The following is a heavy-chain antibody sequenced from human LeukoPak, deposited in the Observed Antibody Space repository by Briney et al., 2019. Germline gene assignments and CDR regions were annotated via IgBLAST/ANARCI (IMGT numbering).Heavy chain of an antibody. Sequence: SETLSLTCTVSGASISSSSHYWGWIRQSPGKGLEWIGSAYDRGNTYYNPSLKSRVTISIDTSKNQFSLKLNSVTAADTAVYYCAREFGSWYEEGPYYFDYWGQGTLVTVSS. CDR1: GASISSSSHY. D-gene: IGHD6-13*01. CDR3: AREFGSWYEEGPYYFDY. V-gene: IGHV4-39*07. J-gene: IGHJ4*02. CDR2: AYDRGNT.